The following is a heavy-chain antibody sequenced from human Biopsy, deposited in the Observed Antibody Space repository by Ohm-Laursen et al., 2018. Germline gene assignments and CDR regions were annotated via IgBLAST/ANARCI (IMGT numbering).Heavy chain of an antibody. V-gene: IGHV3-53*01. J-gene: IGHJ4*02. CDR2: IYTGGST. CDR1: GFTVSSTY. CDR3: AREGRDY. Sequence: GQALSLTCAASGFTVSSTYMSWVRQAPGKGLEWVSVIYTGGSTFYADSVKGRFTISRDKSKNTLYLQMNNLTAEDTAVYYCAREGRDYWGQGTLVTVSS.